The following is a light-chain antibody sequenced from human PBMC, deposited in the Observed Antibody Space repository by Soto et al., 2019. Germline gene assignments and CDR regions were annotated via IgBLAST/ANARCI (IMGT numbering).Light chain of an antibody. CDR1: SSDVGAYDF. CDR2: EVS. CDR3: SSYTTTDHYV. Sequence: QSALTQPASVSGSPGQSITISCTGTSSDVGAYDFVSWYQQHPGKAPKYLIYEVSNRPSGVSDRFSGSKSGTTASLTISGLQAEDEADYYCSSYTTTDHYVFGTGTQLTVL. J-gene: IGLJ1*01. V-gene: IGLV2-14*01.